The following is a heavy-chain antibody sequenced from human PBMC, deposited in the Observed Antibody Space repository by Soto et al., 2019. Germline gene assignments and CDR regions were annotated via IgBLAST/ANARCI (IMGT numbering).Heavy chain of an antibody. D-gene: IGHD5-18*01. CDR2: ISYDENNR. CDR3: ARAMDTAMASKDNWFDP. V-gene: IGHV3-30-3*01. Sequence: GGSLRLSCAASGFTFRSYAMHWVRQAPGKGLEWVAVISYDENNRYYTDSVKGRFTISRDNSKNTLYLQVNSLRAEDTAVYYCARAMDTAMASKDNWFDPWGQGALVTVSS. CDR1: GFTFRSYA. J-gene: IGHJ5*02.